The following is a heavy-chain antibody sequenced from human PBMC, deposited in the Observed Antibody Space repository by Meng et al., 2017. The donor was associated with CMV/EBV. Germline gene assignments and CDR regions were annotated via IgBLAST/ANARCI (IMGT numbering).Heavy chain of an antibody. CDR2: IIPIFGTA. V-gene: IGHV1-69*05. D-gene: IGHD6-13*01. Sequence: SVKVSCKASGGTFSSYAISWVRQAPGQGLEWMGGIIPIFGTANYEQKFQGRVTITTDESTSTAYMELSSLRSEDTAVDYCARGPRAAALGRGWGQGTLVTVSS. CDR3: ARGPRAAALGRG. CDR1: GGTFSSYA. J-gene: IGHJ4*02.